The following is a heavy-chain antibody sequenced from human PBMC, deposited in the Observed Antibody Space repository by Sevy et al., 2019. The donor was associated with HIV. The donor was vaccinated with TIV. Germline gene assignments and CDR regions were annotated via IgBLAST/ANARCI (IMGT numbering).Heavy chain of an antibody. CDR2: ISNDGSDK. V-gene: IGHV3-30*18. CDR1: GFIFRNYG. Sequence: GGSLRLSFAASGFIFRNYGMHWVRQAPGKGLEWVALISNDGSDKNYVDSVKGRFTISRDNSKDIVYLQMNSLRAEDTAVYHCANSRGRFHGSSWIYYDYSMDVWGQGTTVTVSS. CDR3: ANSRGRFHGSSWIYYDYSMDV. D-gene: IGHD6-13*01. J-gene: IGHJ6*02.